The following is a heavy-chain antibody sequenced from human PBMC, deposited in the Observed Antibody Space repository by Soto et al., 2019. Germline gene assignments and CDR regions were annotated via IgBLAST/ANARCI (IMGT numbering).Heavy chain of an antibody. D-gene: IGHD3-22*01. CDR1: GFTFSSYA. J-gene: IGHJ4*02. V-gene: IGHV3-23*01. CDR2: ISGSGGST. Sequence: PGGSLRLSCAASGFTFSSYAMSWVRQAPGKGLEWVSAISGSGGSTYYADSVKGRFTISRDNSKNTLYLQMNSLRAEDTAVYYCSKKGLVVVIGPFDQWGQGTLVTVSS. CDR3: SKKGLVVVIGPFDQ.